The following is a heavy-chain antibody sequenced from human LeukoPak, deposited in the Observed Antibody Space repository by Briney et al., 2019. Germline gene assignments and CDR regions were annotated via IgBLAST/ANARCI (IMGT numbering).Heavy chain of an antibody. V-gene: IGHV3-48*02. Sequence: PGGSLRLSCAASGFTFSSYSMNWVRQAPGKGLEWVSYISSSSTIYYADSVKGRFTISRDNAKNSLYLQMNSLRDEDTAVYYCASVGGGYNFGDYYYYGMDVWGQGTTVTVSS. J-gene: IGHJ6*02. CDR3: ASVGGGYNFGDYYYYGMDV. CDR2: ISSSSTI. CDR1: GFTFSSYS. D-gene: IGHD5-24*01.